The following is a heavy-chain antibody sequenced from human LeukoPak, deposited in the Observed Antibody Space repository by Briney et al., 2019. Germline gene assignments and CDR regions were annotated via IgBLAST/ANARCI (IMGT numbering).Heavy chain of an antibody. CDR2: IWYDGSNK. J-gene: IGHJ4*02. CDR1: GFTFSSYG. D-gene: IGHD5-18*01. CDR3: ARDVDTAMVDY. Sequence: GGSLRLSCAASGFTFSSYGMHWVRQAPGKGLEWVAVIWYDGSNKYYADSVKGRFTISRDSSKNTLYLQMNSLRAEDTAVYYCARDVDTAMVDYRGQGTLVTVSS. V-gene: IGHV3-33*01.